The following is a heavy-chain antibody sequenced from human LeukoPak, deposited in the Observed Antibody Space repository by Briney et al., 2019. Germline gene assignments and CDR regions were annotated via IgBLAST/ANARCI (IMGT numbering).Heavy chain of an antibody. Sequence: PGGSLRLSCAASGFAVSSNHMNWVRQAPGKGLEWVSVIFNGGSTYYADSVKGRFTISRDNSKNTLYLQMNSLRAEDTAVYYCARDYYDVAFDIWGQGTMVTVSS. CDR3: ARDYYDVAFDI. J-gene: IGHJ3*02. D-gene: IGHD3-22*01. CDR2: IFNGGST. V-gene: IGHV3-53*01. CDR1: GFAVSSNH.